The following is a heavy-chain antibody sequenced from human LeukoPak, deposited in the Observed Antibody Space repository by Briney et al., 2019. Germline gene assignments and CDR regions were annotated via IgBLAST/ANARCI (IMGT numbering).Heavy chain of an antibody. D-gene: IGHD2-2*01. V-gene: IGHV3-9*01. CDR1: GFNFGDYA. J-gene: IGHJ5*02. Sequence: GGSLRLSCAAPGFNFGDYAMHWVRQGPGKGLEWLSVISWTSGNTGYAASVKGRFTVSRANARKSLYLQMNSLRAEHTALYYCAKAAQYASRGRWWFAPWGQGTLVTVSS. CDR2: ISWTSGNT. CDR3: AKAAQYASRGRWWFAP.